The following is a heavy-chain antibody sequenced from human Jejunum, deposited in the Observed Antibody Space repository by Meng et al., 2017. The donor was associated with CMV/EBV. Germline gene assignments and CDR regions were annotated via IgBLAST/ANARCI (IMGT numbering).Heavy chain of an antibody. CDR3: ARDGLSGRYFDY. Sequence: SCKTSGYTFTTHNIIWVRQAPGQGPEWMGWIDTYTGNPTYAQDFTGRFVFSLDTSVNTAYLQISSLKAEDTAVYYCARDGLSGRYFDYWGQGTLVTVSS. CDR2: IDTYTGNP. D-gene: IGHD1-26*01. CDR1: GYTFTTHN. J-gene: IGHJ4*02. V-gene: IGHV7-4-1*02.